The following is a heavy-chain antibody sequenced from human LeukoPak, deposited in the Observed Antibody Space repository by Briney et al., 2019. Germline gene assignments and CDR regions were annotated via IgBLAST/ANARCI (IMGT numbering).Heavy chain of an antibody. CDR2: INPNSGGT. V-gene: IGHV1-2*02. Sequence: ASVKVSCKASGYTFSGYYMHWVRQAPGQGLEWMGWINPNSGGTNYAQKFQGRVTMTRDTSISTAYMELSRLRSDDTAVYYCARGYPLSTTAAGTHFQHWGQGTLVTVSS. D-gene: IGHD6-13*01. CDR3: ARGYPLSTTAAGTHFQH. J-gene: IGHJ1*01. CDR1: GYTFSGYY.